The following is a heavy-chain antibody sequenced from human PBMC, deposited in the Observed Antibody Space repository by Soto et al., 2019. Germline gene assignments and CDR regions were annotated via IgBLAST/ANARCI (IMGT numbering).Heavy chain of an antibody. Sequence: SETLSLTCTVTGGSTSSYYWSWLRQPPGKGLEWIGYNSYIGSTDYNPSLKSRVTISVDTSKNQFSLKLSSATAADTAVYYCARHGGSYSSDSWGQGTLVTVSS. V-gene: IGHV4-59*08. J-gene: IGHJ4*02. CDR3: ARHGGSYSSDS. CDR2: NSYIGST. D-gene: IGHD1-26*01. CDR1: GGSTSSYY.